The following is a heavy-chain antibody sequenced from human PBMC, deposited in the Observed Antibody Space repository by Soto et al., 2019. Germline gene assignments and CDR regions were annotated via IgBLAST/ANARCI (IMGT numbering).Heavy chain of an antibody. Sequence: QVQLVQSGAEVKMPGASVKVSCKASGYTFTSYGISWVRQAPGQGLEWMGWISAYNGNTNYAQKLQGRVTMTTDTSTSTAYMELRSLRSDDTAVYYCARVLGYYYDSSGHFHDAFDIWGQGTMVTVSS. CDR3: ARVLGYYYDSSGHFHDAFDI. J-gene: IGHJ3*02. CDR2: ISAYNGNT. CDR1: GYTFTSYG. V-gene: IGHV1-18*01. D-gene: IGHD3-22*01.